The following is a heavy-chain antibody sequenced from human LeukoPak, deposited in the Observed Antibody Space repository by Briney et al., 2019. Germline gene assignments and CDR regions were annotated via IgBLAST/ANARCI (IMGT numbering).Heavy chain of an antibody. Sequence: PGGSLRLSCAASGFTFSSYSMNWVRQAPGKGLEWVSYISSSSSTIYYADSVKGRFTISRDNAKNSLYLQMNSLRAEDTAVYYCAKDVIAVAPDYFDYWGQGTLVTVSS. V-gene: IGHV3-48*01. CDR2: ISSSSSTI. CDR3: AKDVIAVAPDYFDY. CDR1: GFTFSSYS. J-gene: IGHJ4*02. D-gene: IGHD6-19*01.